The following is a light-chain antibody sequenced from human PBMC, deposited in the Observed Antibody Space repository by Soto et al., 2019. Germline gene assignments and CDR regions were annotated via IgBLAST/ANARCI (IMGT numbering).Light chain of an antibody. Sequence: QSALTQPASVSGSLGQSITISCTGTGSDIAGYNYISWYQQLPGKAPKLMIYVVTIRPSGISNRFSGSKSGNTASLTISGLQAEDEADYFCTSFTSTSSLYVFGTGTKVTVL. CDR2: VVT. V-gene: IGLV2-14*01. CDR1: GSDIAGYNY. J-gene: IGLJ1*01. CDR3: TSFTSTSSLYV.